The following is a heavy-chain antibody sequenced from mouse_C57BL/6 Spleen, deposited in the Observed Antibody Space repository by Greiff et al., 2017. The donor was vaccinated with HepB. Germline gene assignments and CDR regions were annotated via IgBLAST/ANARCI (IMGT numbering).Heavy chain of an antibody. CDR2: ISDGGSYT. CDR1: GFTFSSYA. CDR3: ARDITTVVEAMDY. D-gene: IGHD1-1*01. J-gene: IGHJ4*01. V-gene: IGHV5-4*01. Sequence: EVQLVESGGGLVKPGGSLKLSCAASGFTFSSYAMSWVRQTPEKRLEWVATISDGGSYTYYPDNVKGRFTISRDNAKNNLYLQMSHLKSEDTAMYYCARDITTVVEAMDYWGQGTSVTVSS.